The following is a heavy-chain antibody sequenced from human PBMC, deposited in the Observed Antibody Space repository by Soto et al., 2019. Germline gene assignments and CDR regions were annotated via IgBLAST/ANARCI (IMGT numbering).Heavy chain of an antibody. D-gene: IGHD2-21*02. CDR2: IDPKSGDA. J-gene: IGHJ2*01. CDR3: ARVRPGVVTYYWFFDL. CDR1: GYIFTSYY. V-gene: IGHV1-2*02. Sequence: ASVKVSCKPSGYIFTSYYMHWVRQAPGQGLEWMGRIDPKSGDAKYEQKFRGRVTMTSDTSMKTAYMELNSLISDDTAIYYCARVRPGVVTYYWFFDLWGRGTLVTVAS.